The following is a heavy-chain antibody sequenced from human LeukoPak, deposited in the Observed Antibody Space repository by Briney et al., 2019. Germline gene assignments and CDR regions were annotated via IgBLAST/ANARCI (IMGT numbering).Heavy chain of an antibody. V-gene: IGHV3-30*03. CDR1: GFTFSSYG. Sequence: GGSLRLSCAASGFTFSSYGMHWVRQAPGKGLEWVAVISYDGSDKYFADSVKGRFTISRDNSKNTLYLQMNSLRAEDTGIYYCFREGGDWGQGTLVTVSS. J-gene: IGHJ4*02. D-gene: IGHD3-10*01. CDR2: ISYDGSDK. CDR3: FREGGD.